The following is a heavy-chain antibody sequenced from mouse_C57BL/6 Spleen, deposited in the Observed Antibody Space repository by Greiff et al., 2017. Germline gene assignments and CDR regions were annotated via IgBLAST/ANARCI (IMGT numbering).Heavy chain of an antibody. Sequence: QVQLQQPGAELVMPGASVKLSCKASGYTFTSYWMHWVKPRPGQGLEWIGEIDPSDSYTNYNQKFKGKSTLTVDKSSSTAYMQLSSLTSEDSAVYYCARGYYGSSYYAMGYWGQGTSVTVSS. CDR3: ARGYYGSSYYAMGY. D-gene: IGHD1-1*01. J-gene: IGHJ4*01. V-gene: IGHV1-69*01. CDR2: IDPSDSYT. CDR1: GYTFTSYW.